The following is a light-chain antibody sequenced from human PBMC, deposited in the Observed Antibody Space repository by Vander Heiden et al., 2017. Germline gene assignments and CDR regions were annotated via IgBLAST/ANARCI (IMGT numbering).Light chain of an antibody. CDR3: RQYGSSPLT. CDR2: GAS. CDR1: QSVSSSY. J-gene: IGKJ4*01. V-gene: IGKV3-20*01. Sequence: IGLTLSPGSLSSLPGGRATISCRASQSVSSSYLAWYQQKPGQAPRLLIYGASSRATGIPDRFSGSGSGTDFTLTISRLEPEDFAVYYCRQYGSSPLTFGGGTKVEIK.